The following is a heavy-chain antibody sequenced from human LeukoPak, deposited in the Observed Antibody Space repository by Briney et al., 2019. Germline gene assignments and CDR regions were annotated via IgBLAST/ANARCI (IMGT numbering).Heavy chain of an antibody. CDR1: GGSISSYY. CDR3: ARDVRFLEWPPVGMDV. Sequence: PSETLSLTCTVSGGSISSYYWSWIRQPAGKGLEWIGRIYTSGSTNYNPSLKSRVTMSVDTSKNQFSLKLSSVTAADTAVYYCARDVRFLEWPPVGMDVWGQGTTVTVSS. V-gene: IGHV4-4*07. D-gene: IGHD3-3*01. CDR2: IYTSGST. J-gene: IGHJ6*02.